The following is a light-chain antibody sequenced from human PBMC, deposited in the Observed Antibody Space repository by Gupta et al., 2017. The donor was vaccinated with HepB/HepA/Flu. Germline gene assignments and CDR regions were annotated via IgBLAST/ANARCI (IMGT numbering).Light chain of an antibody. CDR2: ADS. V-gene: IGLV3-21*03. J-gene: IGLJ2*01. Sequence: SYVLTQPPSVSVAPGKTAKLTCGGNNIGSKSVHWYQQKPGQAPALVIYADSDRPSGIPGRFSGSSSGNTATLTISRVEAGDEADYYCQVWDSSNNHPVVFGGGTKLTVL. CDR1: NIGSKS. CDR3: QVWDSSNNHPVV.